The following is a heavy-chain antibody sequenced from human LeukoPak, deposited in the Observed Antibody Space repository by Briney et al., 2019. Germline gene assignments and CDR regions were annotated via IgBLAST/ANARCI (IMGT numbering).Heavy chain of an antibody. CDR3: ARDYKRFLEWYLEPPSDYYMDV. D-gene: IGHD3-3*01. CDR2: ISAYNGNT. CDR1: GYTFTSYG. J-gene: IGHJ6*03. V-gene: IGHV1-18*01. Sequence: KPGASVKVSCKASGYTFTSYGISWVRQAPGQGLEWMGRISAYNGNTNYAQKLQGRVTMTTDTSTSTAYMELRSLRSDDTAVYYCARDYKRFLEWYLEPPSDYYMDVWGKGTTVTVSS.